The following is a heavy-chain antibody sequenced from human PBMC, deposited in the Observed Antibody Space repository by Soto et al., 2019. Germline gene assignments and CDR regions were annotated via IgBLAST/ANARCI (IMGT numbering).Heavy chain of an antibody. CDR3: AKDPSSSWFVDYFDY. D-gene: IGHD6-13*01. CDR1: GFTFSNYG. CDR2: ITYDGSNN. V-gene: IGHV3-30*18. J-gene: IGHJ4*02. Sequence: VQLVESGGGLVKPGGSLRLSCAGSGFTFSNYGMHWVRQAPGKGLEWVAVITYDGSNNYYADSVKGRFTISRDNSKNTVNLQIDSLRDEDSAVYYCAKDPSSSWFVDYFDYWGQGTLVTGSS.